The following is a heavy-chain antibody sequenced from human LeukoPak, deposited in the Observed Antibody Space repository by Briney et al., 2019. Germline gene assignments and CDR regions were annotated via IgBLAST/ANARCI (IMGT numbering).Heavy chain of an antibody. D-gene: IGHD3-10*01. CDR3: ARGRSYRFDP. V-gene: IGHV4-59*01. CDR1: GGSISSYY. CDR2: IYYSGST. J-gene: IGHJ5*02. Sequence: SETLSLTCTVSGGSISSYYWSWIRQPPGKGLEWIGYIYYSGSTNYNPSLKSRVTISVDTSKNQFSLKLSSVTAADTAVYYCARGRSYRFDPWGQGTLVTVSS.